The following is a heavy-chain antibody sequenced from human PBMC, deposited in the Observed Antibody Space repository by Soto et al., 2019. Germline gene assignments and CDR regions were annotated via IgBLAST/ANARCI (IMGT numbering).Heavy chain of an antibody. J-gene: IGHJ3*02. CDR1: GFTFSTYA. CDR3: AHPRGYGVFDAYDI. V-gene: IGHV3-23*01. D-gene: IGHD4-17*01. CDR2: VSANNINT. Sequence: PGGSLRLSCVASGFTFSTYAMSWVRQAPGKGLEWVSAVSANNINTYYTDSVKGRFSISRDNSINLLYLQMNSLRTEDTAVYYCAHPRGYGVFDAYDIWGQETMVTVSS.